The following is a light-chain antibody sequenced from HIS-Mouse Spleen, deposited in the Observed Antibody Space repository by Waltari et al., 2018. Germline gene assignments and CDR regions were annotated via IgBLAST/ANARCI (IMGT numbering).Light chain of an antibody. V-gene: IGLV3-25*03. CDR2: KDS. CDR3: QSADSSGTSWV. J-gene: IGLJ3*02. CDR1: ALPKQY. Sequence: SYELTQPPSVSVSPGQTARIPCPGDALPKQYASWYQQKPGQAPVLVIYKDSERPSGIPERFSGSSSGTTVTLTISGVQAEDEADYYCQSADSSGTSWVFGGGTKLTVL.